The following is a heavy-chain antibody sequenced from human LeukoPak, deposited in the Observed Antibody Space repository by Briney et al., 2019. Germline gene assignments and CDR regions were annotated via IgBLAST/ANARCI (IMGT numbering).Heavy chain of an antibody. Sequence: ASVKVSCKASGYTFTSYDINWVRQATGQGLEWMGWMNPNSGNTGYAQKFQGRVTMTRNTSISTAYMELSSLRSEDTAVYYCARVNLGDYVEAYYFDYWGQGTLVTVSS. CDR2: MNPNSGNT. J-gene: IGHJ4*02. D-gene: IGHD4-17*01. CDR3: ARVNLGDYVEAYYFDY. CDR1: GYTFTSYD. V-gene: IGHV1-8*01.